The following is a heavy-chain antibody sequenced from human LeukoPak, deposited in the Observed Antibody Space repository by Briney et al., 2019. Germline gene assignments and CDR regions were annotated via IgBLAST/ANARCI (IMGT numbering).Heavy chain of an antibody. V-gene: IGHV3-74*01. Sequence: GGSLRLSCGASGFTFTTHWIHWVRQAPGKGLVWVSRIKSDGVFTNYAEAVKGRFTISRDNSDNTVFLQMESVRPDDTAVYYCARKLMSSRRFEYWGQGTLVTVSS. D-gene: IGHD2-8*01. CDR1: GFTFTTHW. CDR3: ARKLMSSRRFEY. J-gene: IGHJ4*02. CDR2: IKSDGVFT.